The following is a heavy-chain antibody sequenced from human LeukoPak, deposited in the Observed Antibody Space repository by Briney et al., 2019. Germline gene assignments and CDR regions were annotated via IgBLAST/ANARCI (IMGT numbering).Heavy chain of an antibody. CDR2: ISYDGSNE. Sequence: GRSLRLSCAASGFTFSSYVMHWVRQAPGKGLEWVAIISYDGSNEYYADSVKGRFTIPRDNSKNTLYLQMNSLRAADTAVYYCARDIDRIDYYGSGPFFDYWGQGTLVTVSS. V-gene: IGHV3-30*04. CDR1: GFTFSSYV. CDR3: ARDIDRIDYYGSGPFFDY. D-gene: IGHD3-10*01. J-gene: IGHJ4*02.